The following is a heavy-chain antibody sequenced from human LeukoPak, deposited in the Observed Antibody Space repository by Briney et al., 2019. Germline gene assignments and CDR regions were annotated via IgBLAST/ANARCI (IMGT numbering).Heavy chain of an antibody. CDR2: IYYSGST. Sequence: PSETLSLTCTVSGGSISSRSYYWGWIRQPPGKGLEWIGSIYYSGSTYYNPSLKSRVTISVDTSKNQFSLKLSPVTAADTAVYYCATGDSSGYCYDYWGQGTLVTVSS. D-gene: IGHD3-22*01. CDR1: GGSISSRSYY. CDR3: ATGDSSGYCYDY. J-gene: IGHJ4*02. V-gene: IGHV4-39*01.